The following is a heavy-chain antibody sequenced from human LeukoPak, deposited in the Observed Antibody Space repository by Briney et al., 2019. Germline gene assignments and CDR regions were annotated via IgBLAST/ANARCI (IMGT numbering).Heavy chain of an antibody. Sequence: ASVKVSCKASGYTFTGYYMHWVRQAPGQGLEWMGWINPNSGGTNYAQKFQGRVTMTRDTSISTAYMELSRLRSDDTAVYYCARAYVWGSYRPLLDYWGQGTLVTVPS. D-gene: IGHD3-16*02. CDR3: ARAYVWGSYRPLLDY. J-gene: IGHJ4*02. V-gene: IGHV1-2*02. CDR2: INPNSGGT. CDR1: GYTFTGYY.